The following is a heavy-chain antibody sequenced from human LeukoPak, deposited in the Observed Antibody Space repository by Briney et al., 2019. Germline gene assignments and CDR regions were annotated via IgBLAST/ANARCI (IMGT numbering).Heavy chain of an antibody. Sequence: SETLSLTCAVYGGSFSGYYWSWIRQPPGKGLEWIGEINHSGSTNYNPSLKSRVTVSVDTSKNQFSLKLSSVTAVDTAVYSCARGDARGYSYGHFHFDHWGHGTLVTVSS. D-gene: IGHD5-18*01. J-gene: IGHJ4*01. CDR1: GGSFSGYY. CDR2: INHSGST. CDR3: ARGDARGYSYGHFHFDH. V-gene: IGHV4-34*01.